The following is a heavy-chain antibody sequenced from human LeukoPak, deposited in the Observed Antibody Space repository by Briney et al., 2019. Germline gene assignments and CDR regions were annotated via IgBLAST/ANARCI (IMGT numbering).Heavy chain of an antibody. Sequence: PGGSLRLSCAASGFTVSRNYMSWVRQAPGKGLEWVSVIYSGDNTYYADSVKGRFTISRDNSKNTLYLQMNSLRAEDTAVYCCASLIAAADSNWFDPWGQGTLVTVSS. D-gene: IGHD6-13*01. CDR1: GFTVSRNY. CDR3: ASLIAAADSNWFDP. CDR2: IYSGDNT. V-gene: IGHV3-53*01. J-gene: IGHJ5*02.